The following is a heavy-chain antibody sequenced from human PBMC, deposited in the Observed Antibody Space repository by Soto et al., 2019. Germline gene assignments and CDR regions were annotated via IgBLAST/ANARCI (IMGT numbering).Heavy chain of an antibody. CDR3: GSIVGPEAFGPIDH. CDR1: EYSISNSHW. V-gene: IGHV4-28*05. Sequence: QVQVQESGPGLVRPSDTLSLTCAISEYSISNSHWWGWIRQPPGKGLEWVGQMSYSGRVYYNPSLKSRLTLSLDTSNNRFSLNLSSVTAVDTAVYHCGSIVGPEAFGPIDHWGQGTLVTVSS. D-gene: IGHD1-26*01. CDR2: MSYSGRV. J-gene: IGHJ4*02.